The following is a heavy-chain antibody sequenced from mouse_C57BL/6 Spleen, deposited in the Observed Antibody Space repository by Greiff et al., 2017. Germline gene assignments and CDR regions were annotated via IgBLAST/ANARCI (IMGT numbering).Heavy chain of an antibody. CDR1: GYTFTDYE. J-gene: IGHJ1*03. CDR2: IDPETGGT. CDR3: TREYYCSYWYFDV. Sequence: QVQLQQSGAELVRPGASVTLSCKASGYTFTDYEMHWVKQTPVHGLEWIGAIDPETGGTAYNQKFKGKAILTADTSSSTAYMELRSLTSEDSAVYYWTREYYCSYWYFDVWGTGTTVTVSA. D-gene: IGHD1-1*01. V-gene: IGHV1-15*01.